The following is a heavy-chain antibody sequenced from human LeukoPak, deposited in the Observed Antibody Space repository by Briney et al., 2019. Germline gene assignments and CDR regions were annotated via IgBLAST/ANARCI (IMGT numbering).Heavy chain of an antibody. Sequence: GGSLRLSCAASGFTSDDYAMHWVRQAPGKGLEWVSGISWNSGSIGYADSVKGRFTISRDNAKNSLYLQVNSLRAEDTALYYCAKDRAGGSGSFFDYWGQGTLVTVSS. V-gene: IGHV3-9*02. CDR1: GFTSDDYA. CDR3: AKDRAGGSGSFFDY. CDR2: ISWNSGSI. D-gene: IGHD1-26*01. J-gene: IGHJ4*02.